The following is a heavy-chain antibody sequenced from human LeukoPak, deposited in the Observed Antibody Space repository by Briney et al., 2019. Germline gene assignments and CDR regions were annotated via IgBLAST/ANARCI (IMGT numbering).Heavy chain of an antibody. D-gene: IGHD4-17*01. CDR1: GGSIGSSSYY. Sequence: PSETLSLTCTVSGGSIGSSSYYWGWIRQPPGKGLEWIGSIYYSGSTYYNPSLKSRVTISVDTSKNQFSLKLSSVTAADTAVYYCARGDYGDYLGTFDYWGQGTLVTVSS. V-gene: IGHV4-39*01. CDR3: ARGDYGDYLGTFDY. J-gene: IGHJ4*02. CDR2: IYYSGST.